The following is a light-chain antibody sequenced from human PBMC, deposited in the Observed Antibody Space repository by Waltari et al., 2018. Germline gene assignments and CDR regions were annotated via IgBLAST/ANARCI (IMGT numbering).Light chain of an antibody. J-gene: IGKJ4*01. V-gene: IGKV1-39*01. CDR1: QAISIY. CDR3: QHSYTTPLT. CDR2: AAS. Sequence: DIQMTQSPSSLSASVGDRVIITCRASQAISIYLNWYQQKPGKAPNLLIYAASTLQRGIPSRFSGSGSGRHFTLTISSLQPEDFATYYCQHSYTTPLTFGGGTKVEI.